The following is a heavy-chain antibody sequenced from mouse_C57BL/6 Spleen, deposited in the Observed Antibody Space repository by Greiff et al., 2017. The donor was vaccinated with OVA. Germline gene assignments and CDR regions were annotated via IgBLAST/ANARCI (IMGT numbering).Heavy chain of an antibody. V-gene: IGHV1-55*01. J-gene: IGHJ2*01. Sequence: QVQLQQPGAELVKPGASVKMSCKASGYTFTSYWITWVKQRPGQGLEWIGDIYPGSGSTNYNEKFKSKATLTVDTSSSTAYMQLSSLTSEDSAVYYCARGEDYYGSSLDYWDQGTTLTVSS. CDR2: IYPGSGST. CDR1: GYTFTSYW. CDR3: ARGEDYYGSSLDY. D-gene: IGHD1-1*01.